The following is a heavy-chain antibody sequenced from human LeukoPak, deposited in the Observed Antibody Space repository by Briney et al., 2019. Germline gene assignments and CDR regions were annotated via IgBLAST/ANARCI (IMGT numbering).Heavy chain of an antibody. CDR3: ASLINYYDSSGYYYHY. V-gene: IGHV1-2*06. Sequence: EASVKASCKASGYTFTGYYMHWVRQAPGQGLEWMGRINPNSGGTNYAQKFQGRVTMTRDTSNSTAYMELSRLRSDDTAVYYCASLINYYDSSGYYYHYWGQGTLVTVSS. D-gene: IGHD3-22*01. CDR2: INPNSGGT. J-gene: IGHJ4*02. CDR1: GYTFTGYY.